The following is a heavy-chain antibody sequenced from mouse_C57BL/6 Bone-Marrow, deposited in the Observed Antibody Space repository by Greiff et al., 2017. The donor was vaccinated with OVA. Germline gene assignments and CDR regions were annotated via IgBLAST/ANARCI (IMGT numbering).Heavy chain of an antibody. CDR2: IDPSDSYT. V-gene: IGHV1-69*01. CDR3: ARDGYYYYYAMDY. D-gene: IGHD2-3*01. Sequence: QVQLQQPGAELVMPGASVKLSCKASGYTFTSYWMHWVKQRPGQGLEWIGEIDPSDSYTNYNQKFKGKSTLTVDKSSSTAYMQLSSLTSEDSAVYYCARDGYYYYYAMDYWGQGTAGTVSS. CDR1: GYTFTSYW. J-gene: IGHJ4*01.